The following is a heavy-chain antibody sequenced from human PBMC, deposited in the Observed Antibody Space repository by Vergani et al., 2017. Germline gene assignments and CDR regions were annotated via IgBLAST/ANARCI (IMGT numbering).Heavy chain of an antibody. CDR3: ARDRVTVVRNQYYGMDV. D-gene: IGHD3-10*01. Sequence: QLQLQESGPGLVKPSATLSLTCSVSGASIRSSNYYWGWIRQPPGKGLEWIASIYYSGSTYYNPSLKSRVTISVDTSKNQFSLNLTSVTAADTGVYFCARDRVTVVRNQYYGMDVWGQGTTVIVSS. J-gene: IGHJ6*02. V-gene: IGHV4-39*02. CDR2: IYYSGST. CDR1: GASIRSSNYY.